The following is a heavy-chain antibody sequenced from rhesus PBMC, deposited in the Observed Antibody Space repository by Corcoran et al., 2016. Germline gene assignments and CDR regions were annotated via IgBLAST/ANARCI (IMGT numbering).Heavy chain of an antibody. CDR1: GYPIRRGYG. J-gene: IGHJ4*01. CDR2: IGGSSGST. CDR3: ARERYSGYSHFDY. Sequence: QVQLQESGPGLVKPSETLSLTCAVSGYPIRRGYGWTWIRPPPRTGLEWSGYIGGSSGSTNYNPSLKSRVTISKDTSKNQFSLKLSSVTAADTAVYYCARERYSGYSHFDYWGQGVLVTVSS. D-gene: IGHD5-24*01. V-gene: IGHV4-127*01.